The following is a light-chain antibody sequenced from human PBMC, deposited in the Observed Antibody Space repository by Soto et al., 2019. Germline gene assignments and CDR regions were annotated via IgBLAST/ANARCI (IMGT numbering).Light chain of an antibody. Sequence: EIVMTQSPATLSVSPGERATLSCRASQSVSSNLAWYQQKPGQAPRVLIYDASSRATGIPARFSGSGSGTDFTLTISSLQSEDFAVYYCQHYNYWPYTFGQGTKVDIK. CDR3: QHYNYWPYT. J-gene: IGKJ2*01. V-gene: IGKV3D-15*01. CDR2: DAS. CDR1: QSVSSN.